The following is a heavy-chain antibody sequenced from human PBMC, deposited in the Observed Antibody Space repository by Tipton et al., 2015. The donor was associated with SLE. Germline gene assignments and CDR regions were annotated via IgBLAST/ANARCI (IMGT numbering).Heavy chain of an antibody. J-gene: IGHJ6*03. CDR1: GGSISSSSYY. D-gene: IGHD3-10*01. CDR2: IYYSGST. Sequence: LRLSCTVSGGSISSSSYYWGWIRQPPGKGLEWIGSIYYSGSTYYNPSLKSRVTISVDTSKNQFSLKLSSVTAADTAVYYCARLEGVTGYVDVWGKGTTVTVSS. CDR3: ARLEGVTGYVDV. V-gene: IGHV4-39*07.